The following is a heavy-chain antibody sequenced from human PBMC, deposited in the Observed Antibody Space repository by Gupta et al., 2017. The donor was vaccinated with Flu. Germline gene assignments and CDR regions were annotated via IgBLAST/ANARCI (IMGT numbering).Heavy chain of an antibody. Sequence: SYAKGWGGQAPGKGLEWVSGISGSGGSTYYADSVKGRFTISRDNSKNTLYLQMNSLRGEDTAVYYCARATTVSTIIDMDVWGKGTTVTVSS. D-gene: IGHD4-4*01. CDR2: ISGSGGST. J-gene: IGHJ6*03. CDR1: SYA. CDR3: ARATTVSTIIDMDV. V-gene: IGHV3-23*01.